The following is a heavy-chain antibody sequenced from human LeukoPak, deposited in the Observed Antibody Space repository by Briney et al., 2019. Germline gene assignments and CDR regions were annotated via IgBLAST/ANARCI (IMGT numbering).Heavy chain of an antibody. V-gene: IGHV4-61*02. J-gene: IGHJ3*02. CDR1: GGSISSGSYY. CDR3: ASFCGGDCYYDAFDI. D-gene: IGHD2-21*02. Sequence: SETLSLTCTVSGGSISSGSYYWSWIRQPAGKGLGWNRRIYTSGSTHYNPSLQSRVTISVDTSKNQFSLKLSSVTAADTAVYYCASFCGGDCYYDAFDIWGQGTMVTVSS. CDR2: IYTSGST.